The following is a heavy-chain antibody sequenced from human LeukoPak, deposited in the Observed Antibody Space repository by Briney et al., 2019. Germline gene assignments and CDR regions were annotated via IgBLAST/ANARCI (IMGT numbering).Heavy chain of an antibody. V-gene: IGHV3-23*01. Sequence: GGSLRLSCAASGFTFSSYGMSWVRQAPGKGLEWVSAISGSGGSTYYADSVKGRFTISRGNSKNTLYLQMNSLRAEDTAVYYCAKDRSHFDARDAFDIWGQGTMVTVSS. D-gene: IGHD3-9*01. J-gene: IGHJ3*02. CDR1: GFTFSSYG. CDR3: AKDRSHFDARDAFDI. CDR2: ISGSGGST.